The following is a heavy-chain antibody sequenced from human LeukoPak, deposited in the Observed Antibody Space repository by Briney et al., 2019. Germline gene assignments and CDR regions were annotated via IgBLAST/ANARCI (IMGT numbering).Heavy chain of an antibody. D-gene: IGHD1-7*01. CDR2: IYHSGST. J-gene: IGHJ4*02. CDR3: ARGELLGAFDY. CDR1: GGSISSSSYY. Sequence: SETLSLTCTVSGGSISSSSYYWGWIRQPPGKGLEWIGYIYHSGSTYYNPSLKSRVTISVDRSKNQFSLKLSSVTAADTAVYYCARGELLGAFDYWGQGTLVTVSS. V-gene: IGHV4-30-2*01.